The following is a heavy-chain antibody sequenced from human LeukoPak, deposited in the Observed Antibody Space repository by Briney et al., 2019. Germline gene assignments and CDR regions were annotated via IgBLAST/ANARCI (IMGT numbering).Heavy chain of an antibody. CDR1: GYTFTSYA. CDR3: ASTVRPYYYYYMDV. Sequence: ASVKVSCKASGYTFTSYAMNWVRPAPGQGLEWMGWINTNTGNPTYAQGFTGRFVFSLDTSVSTAYLQISSLKAEDTAVYYCASTVRPYYYYYMDVWGKGTTVTVSS. V-gene: IGHV7-4-1*02. J-gene: IGHJ6*03. CDR2: INTNTGNP. D-gene: IGHD1-1*01.